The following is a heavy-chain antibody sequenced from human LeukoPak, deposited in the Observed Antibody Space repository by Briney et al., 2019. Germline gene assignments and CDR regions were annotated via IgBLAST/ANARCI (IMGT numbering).Heavy chain of an antibody. CDR3: APQIYCSSTSCPNWFDP. D-gene: IGHD2-2*01. CDR2: INHSGST. Sequence: LETLSLTCAVYGGSFSGYYWSWIRQPPGKGLEWIGEINHSGSTNYNPSLKSRVTISVDTSKNQFSLKLSSVTAADTAVYYCAPQIYCSSTSCPNWFDPWGQGTLVTVSS. J-gene: IGHJ5*02. CDR1: GGSFSGYY. V-gene: IGHV4-34*01.